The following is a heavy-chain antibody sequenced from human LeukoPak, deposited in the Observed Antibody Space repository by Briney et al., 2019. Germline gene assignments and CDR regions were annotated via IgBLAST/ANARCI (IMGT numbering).Heavy chain of an antibody. CDR2: LSYDGKSE. V-gene: IGHV3-30*04. Sequence: GTSLRLSCEASGFSFSTYALDWVRQAPGKGLEWVAILSYDGKSEYYADSVKGRFTISRDNSKNTLYLEKNSLTPGDTATYYCATTRGCTTTRCNRAFDCWGQGTLVAVSS. D-gene: IGHD2-8*01. CDR3: ATTRGCTTTRCNRAFDC. CDR1: GFSFSTYA. J-gene: IGHJ4*02.